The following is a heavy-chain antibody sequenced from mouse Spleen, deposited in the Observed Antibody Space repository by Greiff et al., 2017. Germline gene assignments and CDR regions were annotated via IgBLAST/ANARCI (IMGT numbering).Heavy chain of an antibody. D-gene: IGHD1-1*01. CDR3: TRHYGPDY. CDR1: GYTFTDYE. V-gene: IGHV1-15*01. Sequence: QVHVKQSGAELVRPGASVTLSCKASGYTFTDYEMHWVKQTPVHGLEWIGAIDPETGGTAYNQKFKGKAILTADKSSSTAYMELRSLTSEDSAVYYCTRHYGPDYWGQGTTLTVSS. J-gene: IGHJ2*01. CDR2: IDPETGGT.